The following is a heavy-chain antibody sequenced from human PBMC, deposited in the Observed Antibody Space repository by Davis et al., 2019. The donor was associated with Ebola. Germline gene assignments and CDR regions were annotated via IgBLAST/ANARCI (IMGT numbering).Heavy chain of an antibody. D-gene: IGHD4-11*01. CDR1: GFTFSSYS. Sequence: PGGSLRLSCAASGFTFSSYSMNWVRQAPGKGLEWVGRIKSKTDGGTTDYAAPVKGRFTISRDDSKSIAYLQMNSLKTEDTAVYYCTTTTTASDYWGQGTLVTVSS. CDR3: TTTTTASDY. V-gene: IGHV3-15*07. CDR2: IKSKTDGGTT. J-gene: IGHJ4*02.